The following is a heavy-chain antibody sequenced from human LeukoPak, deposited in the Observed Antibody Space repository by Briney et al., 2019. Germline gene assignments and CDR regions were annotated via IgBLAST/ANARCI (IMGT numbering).Heavy chain of an antibody. CDR1: GFTFGDYA. J-gene: IGHJ4*02. CDR2: IRSKAYGGTT. V-gene: IGHV3-49*04. D-gene: IGHD1-20*01. Sequence: PGGSLRLSRTASGFTFGDYALSWVRQAPGKGLEWVGFIRSKAYGGTTEYAVSVKGRFTISRDDYKSIAYLQMNSLKTEDTAVYYCSREEANWNDGGLYFDYWGQGTLVTVSS. CDR3: SREEANWNDGGLYFDY.